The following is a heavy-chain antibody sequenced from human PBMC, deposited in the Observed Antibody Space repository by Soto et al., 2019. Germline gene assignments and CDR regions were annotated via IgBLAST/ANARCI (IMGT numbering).Heavy chain of an antibody. CDR2: ISGSGGST. D-gene: IGHD3-10*01. Sequence: GGSLRLSCAASGFTFSSYAMSWVRQAPGKGLEWVSAISGSGGSTYYADSVKGRFTISRDNSKNTLYLQMNSLRAEDMAVYYCAKDTYYYGSGSYSHDAFDIWGQGTMVTVSS. V-gene: IGHV3-23*01. CDR3: AKDTYYYGSGSYSHDAFDI. CDR1: GFTFSSYA. J-gene: IGHJ3*02.